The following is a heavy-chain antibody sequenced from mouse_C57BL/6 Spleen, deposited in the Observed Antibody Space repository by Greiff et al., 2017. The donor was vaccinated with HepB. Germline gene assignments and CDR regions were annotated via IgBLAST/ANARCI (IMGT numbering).Heavy chain of an antibody. D-gene: IGHD2-1*01. CDR2: ISDGGSYT. V-gene: IGHV5-4*01. CDR3: ARDRGHGNSLGY. J-gene: IGHJ2*01. Sequence: EVKLVESGGGLVKPGGSLKLSCAASGFTFSSYAMSWVRQTPEKRLEWVATISDGGSYTYYPDNVKGRFTISRDNAKNNLYLQMSHLKSEDTAMYYCARDRGHGNSLGYWGQGTTLTVSS. CDR1: GFTFSSYA.